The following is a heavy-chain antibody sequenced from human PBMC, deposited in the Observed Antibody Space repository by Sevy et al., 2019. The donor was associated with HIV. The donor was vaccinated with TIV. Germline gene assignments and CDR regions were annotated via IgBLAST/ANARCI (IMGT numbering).Heavy chain of an antibody. CDR2: IWYDGSNK. D-gene: IGHD3-10*01. V-gene: IGHV3-33*01. J-gene: IGHJ6*02. Sequence: GGSLRLSCAASGFTFSSYGMHWVRQAPGKGLEWVAVIWYDGSNKYYADSVKGRFTISRDNSKNTLYLQMNSLRAEDTAVYYCARDRLRYYGSGSYRYYYGMDVWGQGTTVTGSS. CDR1: GFTFSSYG. CDR3: ARDRLRYYGSGSYRYYYGMDV.